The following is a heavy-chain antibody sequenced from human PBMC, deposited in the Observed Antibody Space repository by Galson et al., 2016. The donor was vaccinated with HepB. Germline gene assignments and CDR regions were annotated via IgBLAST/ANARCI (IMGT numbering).Heavy chain of an antibody. CDR3: ASSVRGSGSPPGGY. CDR1: GFTFSTYW. V-gene: IGHV3-74*01. CDR2: INSDGSST. Sequence: LRLSCAASGFTFSTYWMHWVRQAPGKGLVWVSRINSDGSSTGFADSVKGRFTISRDNAKNTLYLQMNSPRAEDTAVYYCASSVRGSGSPPGGYWGQGILVTVSS. D-gene: IGHD3-10*01. J-gene: IGHJ4*02.